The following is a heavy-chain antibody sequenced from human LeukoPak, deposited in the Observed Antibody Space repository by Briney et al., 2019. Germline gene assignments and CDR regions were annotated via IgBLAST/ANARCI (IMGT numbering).Heavy chain of an antibody. CDR1: GYIFTSYY. D-gene: IGHD3-22*01. V-gene: IGHV1-46*01. CDR2: INPSDGSI. CDR3: ARGRNYYDSSGYYYEGDAFDI. J-gene: IGHJ3*02. Sequence: GASVKVSRKASGYIFTSYYMYWVRQAPGQGLEWMGIINPSDGSIRYAQKFQGRVTMTRDTSTSTVYMELSSLRSEDAAVYYCARGRNYYDSSGYYYEGDAFDIWGQGTMVTVSS.